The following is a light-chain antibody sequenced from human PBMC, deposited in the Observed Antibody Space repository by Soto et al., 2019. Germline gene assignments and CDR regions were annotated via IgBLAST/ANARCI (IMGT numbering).Light chain of an antibody. V-gene: IGLV2-14*03. CDR1: SRDIGVYNY. Sequence: QSVLTQPASVSGSLGQSITISCSGSSRDIGVYNYVSWYQQYPGTAPKLIIFDVSNRPSGVSDRFSGSKSGNTASLTISGLQAEDEADYYCSSYTSSSTLVFGGGTQLTVL. CDR3: SSYTSSSTLV. J-gene: IGLJ2*01. CDR2: DVS.